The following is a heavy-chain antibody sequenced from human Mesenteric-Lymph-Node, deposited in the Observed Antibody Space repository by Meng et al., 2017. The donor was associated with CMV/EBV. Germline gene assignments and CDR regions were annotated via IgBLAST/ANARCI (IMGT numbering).Heavy chain of an antibody. V-gene: IGHV3-7*01. CDR1: GFTFSTYW. D-gene: IGHD3-3*01. CDR2: IKEDGSRK. CDR3: ARAEAGYDSWSGSHWFDP. Sequence: GGSLRLSCAASGFTFSTYWMSWVRQAPGKGLEWVATIKEDGSRKYHVDSVKGRFTISRDNARMSLYLQMNTLRAEDTAVSYCARAEAGYDSWSGSHWFDPWGQGTLVTVSS. J-gene: IGHJ5*02.